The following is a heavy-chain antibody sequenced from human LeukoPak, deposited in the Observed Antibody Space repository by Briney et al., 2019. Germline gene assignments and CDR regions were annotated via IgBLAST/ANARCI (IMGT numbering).Heavy chain of an antibody. Sequence: GGSLRLSCAASGFTFSNYTMNWVRQAPGKGLEWVSYISSSSSAIFYADSVKGRFAISRDNAKNSLYLQMNSLRAEDTAVYYCARDSSEMSYNYYYYYMDVWGKGTTVTVSS. D-gene: IGHD2-2*01. CDR1: GFTFSNYT. V-gene: IGHV3-48*01. J-gene: IGHJ6*03. CDR2: ISSSSSAI. CDR3: ARDSSEMSYNYYYYYMDV.